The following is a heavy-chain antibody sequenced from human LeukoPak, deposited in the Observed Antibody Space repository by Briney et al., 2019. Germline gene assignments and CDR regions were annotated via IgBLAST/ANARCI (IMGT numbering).Heavy chain of an antibody. CDR3: ARARAGDITAAFNY. CDR1: GFTVSSNY. D-gene: IGHD6-13*01. Sequence: GGSLRLSCAASGFTVSSNYMSWVRQAPGKGLEWVSGISASGGNPYYADSVKGRITISRDNSENTLNLQMNSLRAEDTAVYYCARARAGDITAAFNYWGQGTLVTVSS. J-gene: IGHJ4*02. V-gene: IGHV3-53*01. CDR2: ISASGGNP.